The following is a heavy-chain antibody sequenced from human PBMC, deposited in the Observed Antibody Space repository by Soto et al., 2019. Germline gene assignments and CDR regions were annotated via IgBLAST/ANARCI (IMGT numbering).Heavy chain of an antibody. J-gene: IGHJ4*02. CDR2: ISSDGSTT. CDR1: GFSFRSYW. D-gene: IGHD3-9*01. V-gene: IGHV3-74*01. Sequence: EVQLVESGGDLVQSGGSLGLSCAASGFSFRSYWMHWVRQAPGKGLVWVARISSDGSTTTYADSASGRFIISRDNDANILYLQMSSLRAEDTAVYWCASEYYGVLTGYYNDFWGRGTLVTVSS. CDR3: ASEYYGVLTGYYNDF.